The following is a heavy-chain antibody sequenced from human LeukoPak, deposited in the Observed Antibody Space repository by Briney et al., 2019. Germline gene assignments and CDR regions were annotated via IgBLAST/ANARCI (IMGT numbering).Heavy chain of an antibody. V-gene: IGHV3-21*04. CDR3: AGGYCSSTSCHDRVYAFDI. CDR1: GFTFSSYS. D-gene: IGHD2-2*01. CDR2: ISSSSSYI. Sequence: GGSLRLSCAASGFTFSSYSMNWVRQAPGKGLEWVSSISSSSSYIYYADSVKGRFTISRDNAKNSLYLQVNSLRAEDTAVYYCAGGYCSSTSCHDRVYAFDIWGQGTMVTVSS. J-gene: IGHJ3*02.